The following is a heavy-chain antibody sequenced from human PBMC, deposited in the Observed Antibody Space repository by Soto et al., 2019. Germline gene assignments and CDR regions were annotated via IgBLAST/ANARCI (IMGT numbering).Heavy chain of an antibody. D-gene: IGHD3-3*01. CDR3: AVSSGYYTNY. CDR1: GFTFLNYA. J-gene: IGHJ4*02. V-gene: IGHV3-23*01. CDR2: ISSSGSNT. Sequence: EEQLLESGGGLVQPGGSLRLSCAASGFTFLNYAMTWVRQAPGKGLEWVSSISSSGSNTYYADSVKGRSTISRDNSKSTLYLQMNSLRVEYTAVYYCAVSSGYYTNYWGQGAQVTVSS.